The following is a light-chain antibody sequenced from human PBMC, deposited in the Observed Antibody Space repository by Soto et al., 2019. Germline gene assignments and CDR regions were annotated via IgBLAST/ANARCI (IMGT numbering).Light chain of an antibody. Sequence: QSVLTQPPSASGTPGQRVTISCSGSSSNIGSNYVFWYQHLPGTAPKLLIYRNNQRPSGVPDRFSGSKSGTSASLAISGLRSEDGTEYYCGAWDDSLSGVVFGGGTKLTVL. CDR2: RNN. CDR3: GAWDDSLSGVV. CDR1: SSNIGSNY. V-gene: IGLV1-47*01. J-gene: IGLJ2*01.